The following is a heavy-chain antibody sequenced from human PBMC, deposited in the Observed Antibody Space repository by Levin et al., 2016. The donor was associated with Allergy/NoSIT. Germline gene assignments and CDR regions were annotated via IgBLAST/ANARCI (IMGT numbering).Heavy chain of an antibody. D-gene: IGHD3-10*01. CDR2: INHSGST. CDR3: ARDGYGSGSSTNWFDP. CDR1: GGSFSGYY. V-gene: IGHV4-34*01. Sequence: GSLRLSCAVYGGSFSGYYWSWIRQPPGKGLEWIGEINHSGSTNYNPSLKSRVTISVDTSKNQFSLKLSSVTAADTAVYYCARDGYGSGSSTNWFDPWGQGTLVTVSS. J-gene: IGHJ5*02.